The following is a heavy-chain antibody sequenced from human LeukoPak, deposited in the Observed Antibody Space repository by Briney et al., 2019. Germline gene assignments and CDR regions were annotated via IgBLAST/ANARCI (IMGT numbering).Heavy chain of an antibody. CDR1: GFTLSSYA. CDR3: TIFGVVIRPYFDY. V-gene: IGHV3-23*01. CDR2: ISGSGGST. D-gene: IGHD3-3*01. Sequence: GGSLRLSCAASGFTLSSYAMSWVRQAPGKGLEWVSAISGSGGSTYYADSVKGRFTISRDNSKNTLYLQMNSLRAEDTAVYYCTIFGVVIRPYFDYWGQGTLVTVSS. J-gene: IGHJ4*02.